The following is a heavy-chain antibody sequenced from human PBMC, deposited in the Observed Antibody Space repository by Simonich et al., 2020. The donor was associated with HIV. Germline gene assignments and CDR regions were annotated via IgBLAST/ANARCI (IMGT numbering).Heavy chain of an antibody. CDR3: ARRHPTTVTTPYFDY. CDR2: INHSGRP. J-gene: IGHJ4*02. Sequence: QVQLQQWGAGLLKPSETLSLTCAVYGGSFSGYYWSWIRQPPGKGLESIGEINHSGRPNYNPSLKSRVTISVDTSKNQFSLKLSSVTAADTAVYYCARRHPTTVTTPYFDYWGQGTLVTVSS. D-gene: IGHD4-17*01. CDR1: GGSFSGYY. V-gene: IGHV4-34*01.